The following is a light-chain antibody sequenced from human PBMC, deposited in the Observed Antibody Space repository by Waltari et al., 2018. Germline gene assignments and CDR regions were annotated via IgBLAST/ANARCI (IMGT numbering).Light chain of an antibody. J-gene: IGKJ5*01. Sequence: DIQLTQSPSFLSASVVDRVTITCRARQGISSYLAWYQQKPGNAPKLLIYAASTLQSGVPSRFSGSGSGTEFTLTISSLQPEDFATYYCQQLNSYPFTFGQGTRLEIK. V-gene: IGKV1-9*01. CDR1: QGISSY. CDR2: AAS. CDR3: QQLNSYPFT.